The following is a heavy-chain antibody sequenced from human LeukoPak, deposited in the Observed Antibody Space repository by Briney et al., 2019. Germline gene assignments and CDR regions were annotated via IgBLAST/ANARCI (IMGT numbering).Heavy chain of an antibody. CDR3: ARVVAAAGRVFDY. V-gene: IGHV4-34*01. CDR1: GGSFSGYY. D-gene: IGHD6-13*01. CDR2: INHSGST. Sequence: SETLSLTCAVYGGSFSGYYWSWIRQPPGKGLEWIGEINHSGSTNYNPSLKSRVTISVDTSKNQFSLKLSSVTAADTAVYYCARVVAAAGRVFDYWGQGTLVTVSS. J-gene: IGHJ4*02.